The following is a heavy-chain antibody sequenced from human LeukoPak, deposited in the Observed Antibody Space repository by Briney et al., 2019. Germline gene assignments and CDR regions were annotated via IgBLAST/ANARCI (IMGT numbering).Heavy chain of an antibody. CDR2: IVVGSGNT. CDR3: ARFAYYDFWSGYYYYGMDV. V-gene: IGHV1-58*01. D-gene: IGHD3-3*01. J-gene: IGHJ6*02. CDR1: GFTFTSSA. Sequence: SVKVSCKASGFTFTSSAVQWVRQARGQRLEWIGWIVVGSGNTNYAQKFQERVTITRDMSTSTAYMELSSLRSEDTAVYYCARFAYYDFWSGYYYYGMDVWGQGTTVTVSS.